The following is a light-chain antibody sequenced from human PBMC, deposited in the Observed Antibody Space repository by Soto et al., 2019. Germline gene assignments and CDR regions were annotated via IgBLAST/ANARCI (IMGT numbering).Light chain of an antibody. Sequence: DIQMTQPPSAMSASVGDRVTITCRASQGISTYLAWFQQKPGKAPKRLIYAASNLQSGVPSRFSGSGSGTEFTLTISSLQPEDFATYYCLQHNTYPRTFGQGTKVDIK. CDR1: QGISTY. J-gene: IGKJ1*01. V-gene: IGKV1-17*03. CDR3: LQHNTYPRT. CDR2: AAS.